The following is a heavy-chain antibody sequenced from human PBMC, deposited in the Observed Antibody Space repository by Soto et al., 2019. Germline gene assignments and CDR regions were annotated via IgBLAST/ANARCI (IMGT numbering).Heavy chain of an antibody. D-gene: IGHD3-10*01. CDR3: ARDRFGLFDH. Sequence: QVHLVESGGGLVKPGGSLRLSCTASGFVFTEYYMSWVRQAPGKGPEWVSSSSSAGTTIDYADSVKGRFTISRDNAKNSMYLQMTSLRPDDTAVYYCARDRFGLFDHWGQGVLVTVSS. CDR2: SSSAGTTI. V-gene: IGHV3-11*01. CDR1: GFVFTEYY. J-gene: IGHJ4*02.